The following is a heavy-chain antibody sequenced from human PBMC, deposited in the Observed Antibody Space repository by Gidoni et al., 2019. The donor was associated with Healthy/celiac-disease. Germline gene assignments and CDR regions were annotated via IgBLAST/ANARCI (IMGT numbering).Heavy chain of an antibody. CDR1: GFTFSSYA. CDR2: ISGSGGST. D-gene: IGHD2-8*01. V-gene: IGHV3-23*01. J-gene: IGHJ4*02. CDR3: AKERLMVYAIPTVASYFDY. Sequence: EVQLLESGGGLVQPGGSLRLSCAASGFTFSSYAMSWVRQAPGKGLEWVSAISGSGGSTYYADSVKGRFTISRDNSKNTLYLQMNSLRAEDTAVYYCAKERLMVYAIPTVASYFDYWGQGTLVTVSS.